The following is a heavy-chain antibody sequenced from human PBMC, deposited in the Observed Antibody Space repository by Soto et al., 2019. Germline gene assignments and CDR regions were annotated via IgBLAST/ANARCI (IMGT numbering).Heavy chain of an antibody. V-gene: IGHV3-30*18. Sequence: GGSLRLSCAASGFTFSSYGMHWVRQAPGKGLEWVAVISYDGSNKYYADSVQGRLTISRDNSKNTLYLQMNSLRGEDTAVYYCAKDNGSGCDWLRVGDASDIWGQGTRVTVSS. CDR1: GFTFSSYG. J-gene: IGHJ3*02. CDR2: ISYDGSNK. D-gene: IGHD5-12*01. CDR3: AKDNGSGCDWLRVGDASDI.